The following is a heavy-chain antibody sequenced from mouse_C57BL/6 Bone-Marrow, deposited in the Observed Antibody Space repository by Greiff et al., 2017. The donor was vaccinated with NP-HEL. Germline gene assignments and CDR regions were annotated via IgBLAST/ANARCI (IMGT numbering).Heavy chain of an antibody. V-gene: IGHV1-53*01. CDR3: ARSKISPIYYDYDGWYFDV. CDR1: GYTFTRYW. CDR2: ITPSNGGT. Sequence: VQLQQPGTELVKPGASVKLSCKASGYTFTRYWMHWVKQRPGQGLEWIGNITPSNGGTNYNEKFKSKATLPVDKSSSTAYMQLSSLTSEDSAVYYCARSKISPIYYDYDGWYFDVWGTGTTVTVSS. D-gene: IGHD2-4*01. J-gene: IGHJ1*03.